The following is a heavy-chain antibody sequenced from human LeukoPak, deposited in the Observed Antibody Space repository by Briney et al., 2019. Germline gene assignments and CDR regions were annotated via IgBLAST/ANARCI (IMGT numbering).Heavy chain of an antibody. V-gene: IGHV3-30*18. Sequence: GRSLRLSCAASGFTFSSYGMHWVRQAPGKGLEWVAVISYDGSNKYYADSVKGRFTISRDNSKNTLYLQMNSLRAEDTAVYYCAKDMVRGVITPLPNDYWGQGTLVTVSS. CDR2: ISYDGSNK. CDR3: AKDMVRGVITPLPNDY. J-gene: IGHJ4*02. CDR1: GFTFSSYG. D-gene: IGHD3-10*01.